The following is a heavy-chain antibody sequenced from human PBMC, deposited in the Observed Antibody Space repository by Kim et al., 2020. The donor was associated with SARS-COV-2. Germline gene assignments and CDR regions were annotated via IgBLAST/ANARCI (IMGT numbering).Heavy chain of an antibody. J-gene: IGHJ4*02. Sequence: ASVKVSCKASGYTFSNYAIHWMRQAPGQSLEWMGWMTADNANTKYSQKFQARVTITRDTSARTAYMELGSLRSEDTAVYYCARAGCSDVGCYPDYWGQGTLVTVSS. CDR2: MTADNANT. D-gene: IGHD2-15*01. CDR3: ARAGCSDVGCYPDY. CDR1: GYTFSNYA. V-gene: IGHV1-3*01.